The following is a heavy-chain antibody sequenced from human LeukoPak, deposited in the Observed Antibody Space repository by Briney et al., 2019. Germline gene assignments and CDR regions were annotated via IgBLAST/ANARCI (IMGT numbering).Heavy chain of an antibody. CDR1: GATFSSYA. J-gene: IGHJ6*02. D-gene: IGHD3-22*01. Sequence: SVEVSCKASGATFSSYAISWVRQAPGQGLEWMGGIIPIFGTANYAQKFQGRVTITADESTSTAYMELSSLRSEDTAVYYCARDPGYYYDSSSYGMDVWGQGTTVTVSS. CDR2: IIPIFGTA. V-gene: IGHV1-69*01. CDR3: ARDPGYYYDSSSYGMDV.